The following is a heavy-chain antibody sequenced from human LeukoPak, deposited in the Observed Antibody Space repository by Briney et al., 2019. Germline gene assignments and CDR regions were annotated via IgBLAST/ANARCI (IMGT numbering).Heavy chain of an antibody. CDR3: ARAAMAVFDY. V-gene: IGHV4-30-2*01. CDR1: GGSISSGGYS. D-gene: IGHD5-18*01. CDR2: IYHSGST. J-gene: IGHJ4*02. Sequence: SQTLSLTCAVSGGSISSGGYSWSWIRQPPGKGLEWIGYIYHSGSTYYNPSLKSRVTISVDRSKNQLSLKLSSVTAADTAVYYCARAAMAVFDYWGQGTLVTVSS.